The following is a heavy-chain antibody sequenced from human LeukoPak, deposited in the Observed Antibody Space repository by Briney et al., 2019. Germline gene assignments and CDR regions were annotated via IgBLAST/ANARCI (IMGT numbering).Heavy chain of an antibody. CDR2: FYYSGSP. CDR3: ARDSSGSSGYYGY. V-gene: IGHV4-61*08. J-gene: IGHJ4*02. CDR1: GGSISSGGYY. D-gene: IGHD3-22*01. Sequence: PSQTLSLTCTVSGGSISSGGYYWSWIRQHPGKGLEWIGNFYYSGSPNYNPSLKSRVTISIDTSKNQFSLKLSAVTAADTAVYYCARDSSGSSGYYGYWGQGTLVTVSS.